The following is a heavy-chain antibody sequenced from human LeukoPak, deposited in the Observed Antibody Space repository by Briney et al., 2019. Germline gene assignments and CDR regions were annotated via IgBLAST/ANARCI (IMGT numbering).Heavy chain of an antibody. V-gene: IGHV3-7*01. CDR1: RFTFNNYW. J-gene: IGHJ4*02. Sequence: PAGGSLRLSCAASRFTFNNYWMSWVHQAPGKGLEWVANIKQDGSEKYYVDSVKGRFTISRDNAKNSLYLQMNSLRAEDTAVYYCARRRSYGWIDYWGQGTLVTVSS. CDR3: ARRRSYGWIDY. D-gene: IGHD5-18*01. CDR2: IKQDGSEK.